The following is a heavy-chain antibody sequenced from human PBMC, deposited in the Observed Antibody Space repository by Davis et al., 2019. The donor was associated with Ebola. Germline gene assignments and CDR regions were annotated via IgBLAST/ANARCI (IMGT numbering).Heavy chain of an antibody. D-gene: IGHD2-15*01. CDR2: INPNTGGT. J-gene: IGHJ4*02. CDR1: GYTFTAYF. Sequence: AASVKVSCKTSGYTFTAYFIHWVRRAPGEGLEWMGWINPNTGGTNSAQKFQGRVTMTRATSMTTAYMELNGLRSDDTAVYYCASAVPATQNLDYWGQGTLVTVSS. V-gene: IGHV1-2*02. CDR3: ASAVPATQNLDY.